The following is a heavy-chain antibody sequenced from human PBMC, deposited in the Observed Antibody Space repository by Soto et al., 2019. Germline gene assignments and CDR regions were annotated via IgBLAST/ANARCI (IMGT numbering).Heavy chain of an antibody. CDR1: GFTFSNAW. Sequence: GGSLRLSCAASGFTFSNAWMSWVRQAPGKGLEWVGRIKSKTDGGTTDYAAPVKGRFTISRDDSKNTLYLQMNSLKTEDTAVYYCTTEGSSGSYYYYGMDVWGQGTTVTVSS. CDR3: TTEGSSGSYYYYGMDV. CDR2: IKSKTDGGTT. V-gene: IGHV3-15*01. J-gene: IGHJ6*02. D-gene: IGHD1-26*01.